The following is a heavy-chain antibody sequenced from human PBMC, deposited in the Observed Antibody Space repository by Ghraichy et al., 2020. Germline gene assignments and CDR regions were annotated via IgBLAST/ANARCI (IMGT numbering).Heavy chain of an antibody. CDR3: ARVAVAVAGSPGGNWFDP. CDR1: GFTFSSYA. D-gene: IGHD6-19*01. J-gene: IGHJ5*02. CDR2: ISYDGSNK. Sequence: GGSLRLSCAASGFTFSSYAMHWVRQAPGKGLEWVAVISYDGSNKYYADSVKGRFTISRDNSKNTLYLQMNSLRAEDTAVYYCARVAVAVAGSPGGNWFDPWGQGTLVTVSS. V-gene: IGHV3-30*04.